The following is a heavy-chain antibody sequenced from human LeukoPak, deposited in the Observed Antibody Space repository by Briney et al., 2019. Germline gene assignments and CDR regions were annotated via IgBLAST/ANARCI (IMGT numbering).Heavy chain of an antibody. Sequence: GGSLRLSCAASGFTFSSYAMHWVRQAPGKGLEWVAVISYDGSNKYYADSVKGRFTISRDNSKNTLYLQMNSLRAEDTAVYYCAKTLLPVAYCGGDCYPGDYYYGMDVWGQGTTVTVSS. D-gene: IGHD2-21*02. CDR2: ISYDGSNK. CDR3: AKTLLPVAYCGGDCYPGDYYYGMDV. J-gene: IGHJ6*02. V-gene: IGHV3-30-3*02. CDR1: GFTFSSYA.